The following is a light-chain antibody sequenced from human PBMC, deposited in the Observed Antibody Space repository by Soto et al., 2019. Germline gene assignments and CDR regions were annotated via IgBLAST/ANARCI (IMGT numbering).Light chain of an antibody. CDR3: QQSYSTPT. J-gene: IGKJ5*01. Sequence: MQMTQSPSSLCASVGNRVTLTCRASQYISSFLSWYQHKPGKSPRLLIYSKSSLQGGVPSRFSGSASGTGFTLTISSLQPEDFATYYCQQSYSTPTFGQGTRLEIK. CDR1: QYISSF. V-gene: IGKV1-39*01. CDR2: SKS.